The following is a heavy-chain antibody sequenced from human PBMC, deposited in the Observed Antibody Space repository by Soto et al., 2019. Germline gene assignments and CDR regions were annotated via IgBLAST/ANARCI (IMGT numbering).Heavy chain of an antibody. V-gene: IGHV4-30-2*02. CDR2: IYHSGST. Sequence: PSETLFLTCAVSGGSISSGGYSWSWIRQPPGKGLEWIGYIYHSGSTYYNPSLKSRVTISVDTSKNQFSLKLSSVTAADTAVYYCAWGYDDQFINYWGQGTLVTVSS. CDR1: GGSISSGGYS. D-gene: IGHD5-12*01. CDR3: AWGYDDQFINY. J-gene: IGHJ4*02.